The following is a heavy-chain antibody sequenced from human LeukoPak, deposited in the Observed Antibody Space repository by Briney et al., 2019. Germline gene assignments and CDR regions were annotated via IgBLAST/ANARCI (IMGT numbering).Heavy chain of an antibody. CDR2: INPSGGST. D-gene: IGHD6-13*01. J-gene: IGHJ6*03. Sequence: GASVKVSCKASGYTFTSYYIHWVRQAPGQGLEWMGIINPSGGSTSYAQKFQGRVTMTRDMSTSTVYMELSSLRSEDTAVYYCAAGISYYYYYMDVWGKGTTVTVSS. CDR3: AAGISYYYYYMDV. V-gene: IGHV1-46*01. CDR1: GYTFTSYY.